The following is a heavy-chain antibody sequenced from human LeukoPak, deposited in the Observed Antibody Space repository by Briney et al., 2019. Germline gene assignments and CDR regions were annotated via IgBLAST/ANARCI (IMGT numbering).Heavy chain of an antibody. V-gene: IGHV3-49*04. Sequence: GGSLRLSCTASGFTFGDYAMSWVRQAPGKGLEWVGFIRSKAYGGTTEYAASVKGRFTISRDDSKSIAYLQMNSLKTEDTAVYYCARDRFLSDYSPSDYWGQGTLVTVSS. CDR3: ARDRFLSDYSPSDY. J-gene: IGHJ4*02. CDR1: GFTFGDYA. D-gene: IGHD4-17*01. CDR2: IRSKAYGGTT.